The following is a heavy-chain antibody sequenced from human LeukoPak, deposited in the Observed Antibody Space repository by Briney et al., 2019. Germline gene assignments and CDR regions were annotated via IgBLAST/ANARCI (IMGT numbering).Heavy chain of an antibody. CDR1: GYTFTRYY. V-gene: IGHV1-46*03. CDR3: ARDGGVVGYCSSTSCYWGYFQH. Sequence: ASVKVSCKASGYTFTRYYMHRVRQAPGQGLEWMGIINPSGGSTSYAQKFQGRVTMTMDTSTSTVYMELSSLRSEDTAVYYCARDGGVVGYCSSTSCYWGYFQHWGQGTLVTVSS. D-gene: IGHD2-2*01. J-gene: IGHJ1*01. CDR2: INPSGGST.